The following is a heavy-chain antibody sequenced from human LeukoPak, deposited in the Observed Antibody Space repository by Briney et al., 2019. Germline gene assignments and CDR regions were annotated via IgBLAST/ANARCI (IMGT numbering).Heavy chain of an antibody. Sequence: SSETLSLTCTVSGGSISSSSYYWGWIRQPPGKGLEWIGSIYYSGSTYYNPSLKSRVTISVDTSKNQFSLKLSSVTAADTAVYYCARDGIRRGFDYWGQGTLVTVSS. CDR1: GGSISSSSYY. J-gene: IGHJ4*02. CDR3: ARDGIRRGFDY. D-gene: IGHD1-1*01. CDR2: IYYSGST. V-gene: IGHV4-39*07.